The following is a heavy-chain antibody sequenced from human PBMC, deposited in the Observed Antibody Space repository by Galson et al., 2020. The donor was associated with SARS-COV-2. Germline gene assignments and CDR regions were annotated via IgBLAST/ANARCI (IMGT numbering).Heavy chain of an antibody. CDR2: IWYDGSNK. D-gene: IGHD6-6*01. CDR1: GFTFSSYG. J-gene: IGHJ6*02. V-gene: IGHV3-33*01. CDR3: ARGEEYSSSSIFDYYYDYAMDV. Sequence: GGSLSLSCAASGFTFSSYGMHWVRQAPGKGLEWVALIWYDGSNKYYADSVKGRFTISRDNSRNTLSLEMNSLRAEDSAVYYCARGEEYSSSSIFDYYYDYAMDVWGHGTTVTVSS.